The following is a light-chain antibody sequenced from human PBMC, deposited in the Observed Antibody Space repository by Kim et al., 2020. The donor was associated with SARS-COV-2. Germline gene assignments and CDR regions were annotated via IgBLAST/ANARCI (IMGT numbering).Light chain of an antibody. CDR3: QSYDNTNQV. CDR2: EDT. J-gene: IGLJ3*02. CDR1: SGNIASNY. V-gene: IGLV6-57*04. Sequence: NFMLTQPHSVSESPGKTVTISCTRSSGNIASNYMQWYQQRPGSAPNIVIYEDTQRPSGVPDRFSGSIDSSSNSASLTISGLKTEDEADYYCQSYDNTNQVFGGGTQLTVL.